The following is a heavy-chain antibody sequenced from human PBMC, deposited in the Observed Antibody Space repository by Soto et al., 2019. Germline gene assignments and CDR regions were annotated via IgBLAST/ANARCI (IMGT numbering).Heavy chain of an antibody. V-gene: IGHV3-7*04. CDR2: IRQDGSEE. Sequence: EVQLVESGGGLVQPGGSLRLSCAASGFTFSSYWMTWVRQAPGKGLEWVANIRQDGSEEYYVDSVKGRFTISRDNAKNSLYLQMNSLRAEDTAVYYCARGAFPTWGSYPLYYWGQGTLVTVSS. CDR3: ARGAFPTWGSYPLYY. J-gene: IGHJ4*02. CDR1: GFTFSSYW. D-gene: IGHD3-16*02.